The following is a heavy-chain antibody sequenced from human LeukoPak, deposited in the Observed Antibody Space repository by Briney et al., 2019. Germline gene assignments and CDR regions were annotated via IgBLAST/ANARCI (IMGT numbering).Heavy chain of an antibody. CDR2: ISSRSSYI. V-gene: IGHV3-21*01. CDR1: GFTFSRYS. Sequence: PGGSLRLSCAACGFTFSRYSMKWVRQARGKGVEGVSYISSRSSYIYYADSVKGGFNISRDKEKNSLYVKMNSLRAEDTAVYYCARVDKQQLLYEGAYWGQGTLVTVSS. J-gene: IGHJ4*02. D-gene: IGHD6-13*01. CDR3: ARVDKQQLLYEGAY.